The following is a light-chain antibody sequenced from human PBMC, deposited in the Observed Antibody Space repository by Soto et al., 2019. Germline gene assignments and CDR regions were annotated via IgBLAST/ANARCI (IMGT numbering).Light chain of an antibody. V-gene: IGKV2-30*01. CDR3: MQSIQLPPIT. CDR2: QVS. Sequence: DVVMTQSPLSLPVTLGQPASISCRSSQSLVYSDGNTYLNWFQQRPGQSPRRLIYQVSNRDSGVPDRFSGSGSGTDFTLKISRVEAEDVGVYYCMQSIQLPPITFGQGTRLEI. J-gene: IGKJ5*01. CDR1: QSLVYSDGNTY.